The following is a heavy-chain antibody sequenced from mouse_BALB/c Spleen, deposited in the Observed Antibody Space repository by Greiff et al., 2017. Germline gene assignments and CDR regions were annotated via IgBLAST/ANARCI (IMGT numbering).Heavy chain of an antibody. Sequence: DVKLVESGGGLVKPGGSLKLSCAASGFTFSSYAMSWVRQTPEKRLEWVASISSGGSTYYPDSVKGRFTISRDNARNILYLQMSSLRSEDTAMYYCARGGLNYAMDYWGQGTSVTVSS. CDR3: ARGGLNYAMDY. V-gene: IGHV5-6-5*01. CDR1: GFTFSSYA. CDR2: ISSGGST. D-gene: IGHD3-1*01. J-gene: IGHJ4*01.